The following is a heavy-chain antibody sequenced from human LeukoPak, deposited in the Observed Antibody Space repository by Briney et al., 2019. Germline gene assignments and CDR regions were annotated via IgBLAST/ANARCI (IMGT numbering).Heavy chain of an antibody. V-gene: IGHV3-21*01. CDR2: ISSSSSYI. CDR1: GFTFSSYS. D-gene: IGHD3-10*01. Sequence: GGSLRLSCAASGFTFSSYSMIWVRQAPGKGLEWVSSISSSSSYIYYADSVKGRFTISRDNAKNSLYLQMNSLRAEDTAVYYCARDVSGTGEIFDYWGQGTLVTVSS. J-gene: IGHJ4*02. CDR3: ARDVSGTGEIFDY.